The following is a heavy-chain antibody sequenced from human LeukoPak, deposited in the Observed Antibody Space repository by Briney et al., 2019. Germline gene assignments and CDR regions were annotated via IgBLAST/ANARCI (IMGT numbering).Heavy chain of an antibody. V-gene: IGHV1-8*01. CDR1: GYTFTSYD. J-gene: IGHJ4*02. CDR3: ARGGYDFWSGYYYDY. Sequence: GASVTVSCKASGYTFTSYDINWVRQAPGQGLEWMGWMNPNSGNTDYAQKFQGRVTVTRNTSISTAYMELSSLRSEDTAVYYCARGGYDFWSGYYYDYWGQGTLVTVSS. CDR2: MNPNSGNT. D-gene: IGHD3-3*01.